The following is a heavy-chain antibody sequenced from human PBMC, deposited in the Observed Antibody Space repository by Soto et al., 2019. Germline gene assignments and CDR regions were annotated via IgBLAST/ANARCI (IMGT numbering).Heavy chain of an antibody. CDR2: IIPIFGTA. J-gene: IGHJ6*02. V-gene: IGHV1-69*06. CDR3: ARPADTAMVTSDYYGMDV. CDR1: GGTFSSYA. D-gene: IGHD5-18*01. Sequence: VASVKVSCKASGGTFSSYAISWVRQAPGQGLEWMGGIIPIFGTANYAQKFQGRVTITADKSTRTAYMELSSLRSEDTAVYYCARPADTAMVTSDYYGMDVWGQGTTVTVSS.